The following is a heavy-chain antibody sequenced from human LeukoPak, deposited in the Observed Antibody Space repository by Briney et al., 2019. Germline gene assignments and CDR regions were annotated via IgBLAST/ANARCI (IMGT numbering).Heavy chain of an antibody. CDR3: ARESMWGSGYAFDI. Sequence: PGGSLRLSCAASGFTFSSYAMHWVRQAPGKGLEWVAVISYDGSNKYYADSVKGRFTISRDNSKNTLYLQMNSLRAEDTAVYYCARESMWGSGYAFDIWGQGTMVTVSS. V-gene: IGHV3-30-3*01. CDR2: ISYDGSNK. CDR1: GFTFSSYA. D-gene: IGHD3-22*01. J-gene: IGHJ3*02.